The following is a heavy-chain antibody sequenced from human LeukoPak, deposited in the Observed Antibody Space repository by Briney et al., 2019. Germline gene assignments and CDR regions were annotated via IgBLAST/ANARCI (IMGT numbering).Heavy chain of an antibody. CDR3: ARGLRGYSGSDFDY. Sequence: PSETLSLTCAVYGGSFSGYYRSWIRQPPGKGLEWIGEINHSGSTNYNPSLKSRATISVDTSKNQFSLKLSSVTAADTPVYYCARGLRGYSGSDFDYWGQGTLVTVSS. CDR1: GGSFSGYY. J-gene: IGHJ4*02. D-gene: IGHD5-12*01. V-gene: IGHV4-34*01. CDR2: INHSGST.